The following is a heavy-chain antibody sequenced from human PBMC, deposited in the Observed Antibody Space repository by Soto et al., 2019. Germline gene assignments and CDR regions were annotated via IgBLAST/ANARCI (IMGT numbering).Heavy chain of an antibody. Sequence: QVQLVESGGGVVQPGRSLRLSCAASGFTFSTLGMHWVRQSPGKGLEWVAVIWNGRNSEDYADSVKGRFTISRDNSRNTLYLQMNSLRAEDTAMYYCVTERRNYEFDYWGQGILVTVSS. J-gene: IGHJ4*02. CDR1: GFTFSTLG. CDR3: VTERRNYEFDY. D-gene: IGHD1-7*01. V-gene: IGHV3-33*01. CDR2: IWNGRNSE.